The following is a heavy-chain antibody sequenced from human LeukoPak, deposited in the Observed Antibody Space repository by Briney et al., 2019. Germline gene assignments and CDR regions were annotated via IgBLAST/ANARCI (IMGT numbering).Heavy chain of an antibody. CDR1: GGTFSSYA. CDR2: IIPIFGTA. V-gene: IGHV1-69*13. CDR3: ARVDSSGYYYPFDY. D-gene: IGHD3-22*01. Sequence: SVKVSCKASGGTFSSYAISWVRQAPRQGLEWMGGIIPIFGTANYAQKFQGRVTITADESTSTAYMELSSLRSEDTAVYYCARVDSSGYYYPFDYWGQGTLVTVSS. J-gene: IGHJ4*02.